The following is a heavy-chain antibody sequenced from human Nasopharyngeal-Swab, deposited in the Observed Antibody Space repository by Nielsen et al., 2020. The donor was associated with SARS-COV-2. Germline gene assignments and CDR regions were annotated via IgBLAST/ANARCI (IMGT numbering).Heavy chain of an antibody. J-gene: IGHJ4*02. CDR3: TTDYYFDY. Sequence: GGSLRLSCAASGFVFSGSAMHWVRQASEQGLEWIGRIGDKDHNYATVYAASLKGRFTISRDDSVNTAYLQMDSLNTEDTALYYCTTDYYFDYWGQGTLVTVSS. CDR1: GFVFSGSA. V-gene: IGHV3-73*01. CDR2: IGDKDHNYAT.